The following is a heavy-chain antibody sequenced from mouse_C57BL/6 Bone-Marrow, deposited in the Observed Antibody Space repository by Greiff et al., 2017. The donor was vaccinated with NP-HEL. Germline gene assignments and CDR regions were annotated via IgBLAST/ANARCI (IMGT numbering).Heavy chain of an antibody. J-gene: IGHJ3*01. V-gene: IGHV1-55*01. CDR1: GYTFTSYW. CDR2: IYPGSGST. D-gene: IGHD2-4*01. Sequence: QVQLQQPGAELVKPGASVKMSCKASGYTFTSYWITWVKQRPGQGLEWIGDIYPGSGSTNYNEKFKSKATLTVDTSSSTAYMQLSSLTSEDSAVYYCGRQGYDYVWFAYWGQGTLVTVSA. CDR3: GRQGYDYVWFAY.